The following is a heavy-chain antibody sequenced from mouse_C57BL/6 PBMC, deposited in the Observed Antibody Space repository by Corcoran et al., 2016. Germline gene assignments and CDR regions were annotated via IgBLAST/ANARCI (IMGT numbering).Heavy chain of an antibody. CDR2: INTYSGVP. Sequence: QIQLVQSGPELKKPGETVKISCKASGYTFTTYGMSWVKQAPGKGLKWMGWINTYSGVPTYADDFKGRFAFSLETSASTAYLQINNLKNEDTATYFCARGPITLYYFDYWGQGTTLTVSS. V-gene: IGHV9-3*01. D-gene: IGHD1-1*01. CDR3: ARGPITLYYFDY. J-gene: IGHJ2*01. CDR1: GYTFTTYG.